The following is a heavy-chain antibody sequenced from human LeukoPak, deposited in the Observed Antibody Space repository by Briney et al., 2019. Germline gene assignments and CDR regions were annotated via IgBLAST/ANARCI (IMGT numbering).Heavy chain of an antibody. J-gene: IGHJ4*02. CDR2: ISSSGSTI. Sequence: PGGSLRLSCAASGFTFSSYEMNWVRQALGKGLEWVSYISSSGSTIYYADSVKGRFTISRDNAKNSLYLQMNSLRAEDTAVYYCARARDGDYVDYWGQGTLVTVSS. D-gene: IGHD4-17*01. V-gene: IGHV3-48*03. CDR1: GFTFSSYE. CDR3: ARARDGDYVDY.